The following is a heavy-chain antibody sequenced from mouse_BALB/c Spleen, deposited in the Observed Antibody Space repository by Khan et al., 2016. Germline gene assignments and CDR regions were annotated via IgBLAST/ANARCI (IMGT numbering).Heavy chain of an antibody. CDR3: ARVLLYEGFAY. V-gene: IGHV3-2*02. J-gene: IGHJ3*01. Sequence: EVQLVESGPGLVKPSQSLSLTCTVTGYSITSDYAWNWIRQFPGNKVEWMGYISYSGSTSYNPSLKSRISITRDTSKNQFFLQLNSVTTEDTATYYCARVLLYEGFAYWGQGTLVTVSA. CDR1: GYSITSDYA. CDR2: ISYSGST. D-gene: IGHD2-1*01.